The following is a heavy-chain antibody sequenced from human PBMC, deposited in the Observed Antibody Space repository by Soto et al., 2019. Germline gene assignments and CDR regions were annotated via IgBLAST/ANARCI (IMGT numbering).Heavy chain of an antibody. D-gene: IGHD3-3*01. CDR1: GYTFTSYG. V-gene: IGHV1-18*01. J-gene: IGHJ5*02. CDR3: ARDSITIFGVAPNWFDP. CDR2: ISAYNGNT. Sequence: ASVKVSCKASGYTFTSYGIIWVRQAPGQGLEWMGWISAYNGNTNYAQKLQGRVTMTTDTSTSTAYMELRSLRSDDTAVYYCARDSITIFGVAPNWFDPWGQGTLVTVSS.